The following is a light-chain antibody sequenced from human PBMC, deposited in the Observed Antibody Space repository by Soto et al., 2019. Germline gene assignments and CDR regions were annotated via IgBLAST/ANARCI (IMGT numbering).Light chain of an antibody. CDR2: DVS. Sequence: QSVLTQPASVSGSPGQSITISCTGTSSDVGGYNYVSWYQQHPGKAPKLMIYDVSNRPSGVSNRFSGSKSGNTASLTISGLQAEDEADYYCSSYTSSRTRVFGTGNKVTVL. CDR3: SSYTSSRTRV. CDR1: SSDVGGYNY. J-gene: IGLJ1*01. V-gene: IGLV2-14*01.